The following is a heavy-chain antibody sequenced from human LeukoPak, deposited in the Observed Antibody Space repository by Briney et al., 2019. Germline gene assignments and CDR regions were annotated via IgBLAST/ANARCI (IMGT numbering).Heavy chain of an antibody. J-gene: IGHJ6*02. CDR2: ISGSGGST. CDR3: ARVLLPLYGMDV. D-gene: IGHD3-22*01. CDR1: GFTFSSYA. Sequence: PGGPLRLSCAASGFTFSSYAMSWVRQAPGKGLEWVSAISGSGGSTYYADSVKGRFTISRDNSKNTLYLQMNSLRAEDTAVYYCARVLLPLYGMDVWGQGTTVTVSS. V-gene: IGHV3-23*01.